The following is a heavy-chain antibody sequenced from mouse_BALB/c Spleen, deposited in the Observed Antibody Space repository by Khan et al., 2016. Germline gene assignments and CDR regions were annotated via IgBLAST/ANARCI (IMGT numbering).Heavy chain of an antibody. Sequence: QVQLQQSGAELVKPGASVKLSCKTSGYTFTSYWIQWVKQRPGQGLGWIGEIFPGTGTTYYNEKFKGTATLTIDTSSSTAYMQLSSLTSEDSAVYFRARWGYWGQGTSVTVSA. J-gene: IGHJ4*01. CDR1: GYTFTSYW. CDR3: ARWGY. V-gene: IGHV1S132*01. CDR2: IFPGTGTT.